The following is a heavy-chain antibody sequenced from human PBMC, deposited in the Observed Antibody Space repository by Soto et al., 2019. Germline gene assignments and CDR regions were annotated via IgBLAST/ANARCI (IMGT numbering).Heavy chain of an antibody. V-gene: IGHV3-9*01. CDR1: GFTFDDYA. CDR3: AKGHHYDYRGYAALLDH. D-gene: IGHD3-16*01. Sequence: EVQLVESGGGLVQPGRSLRLSCEGSGFTFDDYAMHWVRQVPGKGLEWVSGITSNGGSLLYADSVRGRFTISRDNAKNSLYLEMNILRGEDSARYYCAKGHHYDYRGYAALLDHWGQGILVTVSS. CDR2: ITSNGGSL. J-gene: IGHJ5*02.